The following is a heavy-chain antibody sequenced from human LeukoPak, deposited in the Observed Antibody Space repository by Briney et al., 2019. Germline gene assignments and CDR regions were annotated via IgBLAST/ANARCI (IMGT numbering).Heavy chain of an antibody. CDR3: ARVDYVWGSYRYPNWFDP. D-gene: IGHD3-16*02. CDR2: IYYSGST. CDR1: GGSISSYY. J-gene: IGHJ5*02. V-gene: IGHV4-59*01. Sequence: SETLSLTRTVSGGSISSYYWSWIRQPPGKGLEWIGYIYYSGSTNYNPSLKSRVTISVDTSKNQFSLKLSSVTAADTAVYYCARVDYVWGSYRYPNWFDPWGQGTLVTVSS.